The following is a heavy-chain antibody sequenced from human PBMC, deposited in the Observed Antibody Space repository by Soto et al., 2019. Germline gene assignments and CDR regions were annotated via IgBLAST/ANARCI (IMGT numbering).Heavy chain of an antibody. D-gene: IGHD5-18*01. CDR3: AKGRTAMPSYTWFDP. V-gene: IGHV3-23*01. CDR2: ISGSGGST. J-gene: IGHJ5*02. Sequence: PGGSLRLSCAASGFTFSSYAMSWVRQAPGKGLEWVSAISGSGGSTYYADSVKGRFTISRDNSKNTLYLQMNSLRAEDTAVYYCAKGRTAMPSYTWFDPLGQGTLVTVSS. CDR1: GFTFSSYA.